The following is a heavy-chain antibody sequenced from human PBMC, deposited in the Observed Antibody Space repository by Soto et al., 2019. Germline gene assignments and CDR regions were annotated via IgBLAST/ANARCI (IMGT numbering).Heavy chain of an antibody. CDR3: ARHPAVAGYYFDY. CDR1: GYSFTSYW. CDR2: IDPSDSYT. V-gene: IGHV5-10-1*01. D-gene: IGHD6-19*01. J-gene: IGHJ4*02. Sequence: PGESLKISCKGSGYSFTSYWISWVRQMPGKGLEWMGRIDPSDSYTNYSPSFQGHVTISADKPISTAYLQWSSLKASDTAMYYCARHPAVAGYYFDYWGQGTLVTVSS.